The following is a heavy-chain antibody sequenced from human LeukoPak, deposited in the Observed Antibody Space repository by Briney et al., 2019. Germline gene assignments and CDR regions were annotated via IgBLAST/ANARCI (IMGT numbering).Heavy chain of an antibody. Sequence: PGGSLRLSCAAPGFTFRTYGMHWLRQAPGKGPEWVTFISYDGNDKKYGASVKGRFTVSRDNLKNFLYLQMNSLRVEDTAMYYCARELYDDGESWFDPWGQGTLVTVSS. D-gene: IGHD4-17*01. J-gene: IGHJ5*02. CDR2: ISYDGNDK. V-gene: IGHV3-30*04. CDR3: ARELYDDGESWFDP. CDR1: GFTFRTYG.